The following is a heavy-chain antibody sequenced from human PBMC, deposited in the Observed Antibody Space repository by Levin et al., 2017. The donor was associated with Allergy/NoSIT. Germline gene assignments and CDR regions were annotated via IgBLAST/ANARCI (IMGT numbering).Heavy chain of an antibody. J-gene: IGHJ4*02. CDR2: IYYSGST. D-gene: IGHD3-22*01. CDR3: ARASVRAYDSYYFDY. Sequence: SETLSLTCTVSGGSISSGGYYWSWIRQHPGKGLEWIGYIYYSGSTYYNPSLKSRVTISVDTSKNQFSLKLSSVTAADTAVYYCARASVRAYDSYYFDYWGQGTLVTVSS. CDR1: GGSISSGGYY. V-gene: IGHV4-31*03.